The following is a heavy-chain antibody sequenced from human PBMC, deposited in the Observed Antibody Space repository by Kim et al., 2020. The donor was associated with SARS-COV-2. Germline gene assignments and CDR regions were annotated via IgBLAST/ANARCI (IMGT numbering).Heavy chain of an antibody. Sequence: GGSLRLSCAASGFTFSSYVMSWVRQAPGKGLEWVSAISRSGDGTYYADSVKGRFSISRDNSKKMLYLQMNNLRAEDTAAYYCANHRTYGMDAWGQGTTVIVSS. CDR1: GFTFSSYV. CDR3: ANHRTYGMDA. V-gene: IGHV3-23*01. CDR2: ISRSGDGT. J-gene: IGHJ6*02.